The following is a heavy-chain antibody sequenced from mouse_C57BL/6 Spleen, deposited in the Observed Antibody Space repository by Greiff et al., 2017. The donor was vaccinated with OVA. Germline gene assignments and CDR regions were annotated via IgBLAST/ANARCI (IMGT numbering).Heavy chain of an antibody. CDR2: INPSTGGT. Sequence: EVKLQQSGPELVKPGASVKISCKASGYSFTGYYMNWVKQSPEKSLEWIGEINPSTGGTTYNQKFKAKATLTVDKSSSTAYMQLKSLTSEDSAVYYCARNSLGRDYFDYWGQGTTLTVSS. D-gene: IGHD4-1*01. J-gene: IGHJ2*01. CDR3: ARNSLGRDYFDY. V-gene: IGHV1-42*01. CDR1: GYSFTGYY.